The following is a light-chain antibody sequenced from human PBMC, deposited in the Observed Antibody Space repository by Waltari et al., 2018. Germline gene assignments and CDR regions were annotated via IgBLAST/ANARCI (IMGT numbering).Light chain of an antibody. CDR3: MQGTHWPPGNT. CDR2: KVS. J-gene: IGKJ2*01. CDR1: QSLVHSDGNTY. Sequence: DVVMTQSPLSLPVTLGQPASISCRSSQSLVHSDGNTYLNWFQQRPGQSPRRLIYKVSNRDSGVPDRFSGSGSGTDFTLKISRVEAEDVGVYYCMQGTHWPPGNTFGQGTKLEIK. V-gene: IGKV2-30*02.